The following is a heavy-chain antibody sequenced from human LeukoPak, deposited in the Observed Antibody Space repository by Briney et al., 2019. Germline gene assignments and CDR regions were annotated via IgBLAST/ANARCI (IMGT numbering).Heavy chain of an antibody. CDR1: GFTFSNYE. J-gene: IGHJ4*02. D-gene: IGHD3-10*01. CDR3: ASRLYYYGSGSYYRNLAYYFDY. Sequence: GSLRLSCAASGFTFSNYEMNWVRQAPGKGLEWIGSMYYTGTAYYNPSLTSRVIIYLDTSKSQFSLKVSSVTAADTAVYYCASRLYYYGSGSYYRNLAYYFDYWGQGTLVTVSS. V-gene: IGHV4-59*05. CDR2: MYYTGTA.